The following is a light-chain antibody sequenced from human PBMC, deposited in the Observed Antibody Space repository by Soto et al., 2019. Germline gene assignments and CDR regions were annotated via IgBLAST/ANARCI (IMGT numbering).Light chain of an antibody. Sequence: EIVLTQSPATLSLSPGERATLSCRASQSVSSYLAWYQQKPGQAPRLLIFSASTRATGIPARFSGSGSGTEFTLTISSLQSEDSAVYYCQQYNNWLLFTFGPGTKVDIK. V-gene: IGKV3-15*01. CDR2: SAS. J-gene: IGKJ3*01. CDR1: QSVSSY. CDR3: QQYNNWLLFT.